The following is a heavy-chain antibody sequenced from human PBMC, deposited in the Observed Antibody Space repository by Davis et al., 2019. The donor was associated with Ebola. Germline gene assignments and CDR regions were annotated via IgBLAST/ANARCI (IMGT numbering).Heavy chain of an antibody. CDR2: IKSKTDGGTT. D-gene: IGHD5-24*01. V-gene: IGHV3-15*01. CDR1: GFTFSNAW. J-gene: IGHJ4*02. CDR3: TTDPDRDGYIFDY. Sequence: PGGSLRLSCAASGFTFSNAWMSWVRQAPGKGLEWVGRIKSKTDGGTTDYAAPVKGRFTISRDDSKNTLYLQMNSLKTEDTAVYYCTTDPDRDGYIFDYWSQGTLVTVSS.